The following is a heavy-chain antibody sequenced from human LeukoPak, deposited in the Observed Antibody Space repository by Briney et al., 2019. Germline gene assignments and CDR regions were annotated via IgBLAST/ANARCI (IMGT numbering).Heavy chain of an antibody. CDR2: IYSGGST. CDR3: ARAPFDSSGYYYDFYYYYMDV. D-gene: IGHD3-22*01. CDR1: GFTVSSNY. V-gene: IGHV3-53*01. J-gene: IGHJ6*03. Sequence: GGSLRLSCAASGFTVSSNYMSWVRQAPGKGLEWVSVIYSGGSTYYADSAKGRFTISRDNYKNTLYLQMNSLRAEDTAVYYCARAPFDSSGYYYDFYYYYMDVWGKGTTVTVSS.